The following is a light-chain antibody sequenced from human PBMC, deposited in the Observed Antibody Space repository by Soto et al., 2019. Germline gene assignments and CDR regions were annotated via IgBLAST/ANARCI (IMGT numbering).Light chain of an antibody. CDR3: QQGYNTFWT. CDR1: QPIGTS. CDR2: AAT. J-gene: IGKJ1*01. Sequence: DIQMTQSPSSLSAFVGDSVTVTCRASQPIGTSLHWYQQRAGTAPKVLISAATKLQSGVPSRFSGRGSGTDFTLTISNLQPEDFATYFCQQGYNTFWTFGRGTKVDIK. V-gene: IGKV1-39*01.